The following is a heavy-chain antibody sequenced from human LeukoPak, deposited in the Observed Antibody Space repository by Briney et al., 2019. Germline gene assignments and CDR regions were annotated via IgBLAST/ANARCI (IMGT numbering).Heavy chain of an antibody. CDR2: IKEDGSEK. Sequence: GGSLRLSCAASGFTFSAHWMSWVRQAPGKGLEWVPNIKEDGSEKYYVDSARGRFTISRDNAKNSLYLQMNSLRAEDTAVYYCARDLYSQYWGQGTLVTVSS. CDR3: ARDLYSQY. CDR1: GFTFSAHW. D-gene: IGHD2-21*01. J-gene: IGHJ4*02. V-gene: IGHV3-7*01.